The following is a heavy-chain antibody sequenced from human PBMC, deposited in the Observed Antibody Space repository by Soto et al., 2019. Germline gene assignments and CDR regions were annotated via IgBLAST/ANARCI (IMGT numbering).Heavy chain of an antibody. V-gene: IGHV1-69*13. D-gene: IGHD3-22*01. CDR1: GGTFSSYA. J-gene: IGHJ4*02. Sequence: ASVKVSCKASGGTFSSYAISWVRQAPGQGLEWMGGIIPIFGTANYAQKFQGRVTITADESTSTAYMELSSLRSEDTAVYYCATERSDYYDSSGYYQGRYWGQGTLVTVSS. CDR2: IIPIFGTA. CDR3: ATERSDYYDSSGYYQGRY.